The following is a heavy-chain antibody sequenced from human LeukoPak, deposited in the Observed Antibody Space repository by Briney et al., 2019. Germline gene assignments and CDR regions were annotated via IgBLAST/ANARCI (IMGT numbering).Heavy chain of an antibody. J-gene: IGHJ5*02. Sequence: GGSLRLSCAASEFTFSAYWMSWVRQAPGKGLEWVANIKEDGRETYYLDSVKGRFTISRDNAKNSLYLRVNSLRAEDTAVYYCARVTRNSGRHPSLFDNWGQGTLVIVSS. D-gene: IGHD1-26*01. CDR2: IKEDGRET. CDR3: ARVTRNSGRHPSLFDN. CDR1: EFTFSAYW. V-gene: IGHV3-7*01.